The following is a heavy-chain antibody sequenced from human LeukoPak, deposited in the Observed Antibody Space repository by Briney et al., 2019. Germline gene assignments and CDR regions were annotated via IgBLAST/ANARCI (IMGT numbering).Heavy chain of an antibody. CDR2: INTDGRIT. V-gene: IGHV3-74*03. D-gene: IGHD4-23*01. J-gene: IGHJ3*02. Sequence: GGSLRLSCVVSGFTFSNYWMHWVRQAPGKGLVWVSRINTDGRITTYAGSVKGRFTVSRDNAKNTLYLQMSSLRDEDTAAYYCAIAGGGNVVFEMWGQGTMVTVSS. CDR3: AIAGGGNVVFEM. CDR1: GFTFSNYW.